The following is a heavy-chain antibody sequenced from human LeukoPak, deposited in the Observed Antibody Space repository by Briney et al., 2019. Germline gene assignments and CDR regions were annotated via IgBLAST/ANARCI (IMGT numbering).Heavy chain of an antibody. CDR2: ISSSSSTI. D-gene: IGHD6-19*01. Sequence: PGGPLRLSCAASGFTFSSYSMNWVRQAPGKGLEWVSYISSSSSTIYYADSVKGRFTISRDNAKNSLYLQMNSLRAEDTAVYYCARDTPGYSSGIDYWGQGTLVTVSS. CDR3: ARDTPGYSSGIDY. CDR1: GFTFSSYS. J-gene: IGHJ4*02. V-gene: IGHV3-48*01.